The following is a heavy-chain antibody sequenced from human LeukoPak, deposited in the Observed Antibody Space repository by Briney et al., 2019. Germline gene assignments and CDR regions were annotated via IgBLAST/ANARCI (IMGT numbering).Heavy chain of an antibody. V-gene: IGHV4-34*01. D-gene: IGHD6-19*01. CDR2: INHSGST. CDR1: GGSFSGYY. J-gene: IGHJ6*03. Sequence: SETLSLTCAVYGGSFSGYYWSWIRQPPGKGLEWIGEINHSGSTNYNPSLKSRVTISVDTSKNQFSLKLSSVTAADTAVYYCARGPTSQQWPSYHYYYYMDVWGKGTTVTVSS. CDR3: ARGPTSQQWPSYHYYYYMDV.